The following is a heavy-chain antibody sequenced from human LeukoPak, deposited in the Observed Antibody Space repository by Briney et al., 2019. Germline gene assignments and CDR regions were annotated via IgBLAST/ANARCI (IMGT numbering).Heavy chain of an antibody. V-gene: IGHV3-48*03. CDR1: GFTFSSYE. CDR3: ARDHYYDRRGFDY. D-gene: IGHD3-22*01. J-gene: IGHJ4*02. CDR2: ISSSGSTI. Sequence: PGGSLRLSCAASGFTFSSYEMNWVRQAPGKGLEWVSYISSSGSTIYYADSVKGRFTISRDNAKNSLYLQMNSLRAEDTAVYYCARDHYYDRRGFDYWGQGTLVTVSS.